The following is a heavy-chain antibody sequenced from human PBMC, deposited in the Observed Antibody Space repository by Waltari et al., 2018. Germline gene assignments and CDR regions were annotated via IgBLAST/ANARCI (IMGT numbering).Heavy chain of an antibody. CDR1: GGSISSNNG. CDR3: ARGGWQGTLDAYYDY. CDR2: ISQSGST. Sequence: VQLHESGPGLVKPSETLSLTCAVSGGSISSNNGWSWVRQPPGKGLEWIGEISQSGSTNYSPSLKSRVTISEDTSKDQVSLKLSSVTAADTAVYYCARGGWQGTLDAYYDYWGQGSLVTVSS. D-gene: IGHD6-19*01. V-gene: IGHV4-4*02. J-gene: IGHJ4*02.